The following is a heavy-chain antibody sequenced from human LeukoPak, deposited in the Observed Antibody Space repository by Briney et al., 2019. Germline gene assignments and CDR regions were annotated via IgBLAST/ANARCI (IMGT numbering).Heavy chain of an antibody. CDR3: ARARGGYSYGYYFDY. J-gene: IGHJ4*02. D-gene: IGHD5-18*01. CDR2: IYYSGST. CDR1: GRPISSGDYY. Sequence: SETLSLTCTVSGRPISSGDYYWSWIRQPPGKVLEWIGYIYYSGSTYYNPSLKSRVTISVATSKNQFSLKLSSVTAADTAVYYCARARGGYSYGYYFDYWGQGTLVTVSS. V-gene: IGHV4-30-4*01.